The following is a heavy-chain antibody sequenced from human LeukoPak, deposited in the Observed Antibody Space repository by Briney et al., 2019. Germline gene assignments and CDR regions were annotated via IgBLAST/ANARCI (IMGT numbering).Heavy chain of an antibody. CDR3: TRDTGYCSSTSCYNYYMDV. Sequence: GGSLRLSCAASGFIFGNAWMSWVRQAPGKGLEWVGRIKTKTDGGTTDYAAPVKGRFTISRDDSKSIAYLQMNSLKTEDTAVYYCTRDTGYCSSTSCYNYYMDVWGKGTTVTVSS. CDR1: GFIFGNAW. J-gene: IGHJ6*03. CDR2: IKTKTDGGTT. D-gene: IGHD2-2*02. V-gene: IGHV3-15*01.